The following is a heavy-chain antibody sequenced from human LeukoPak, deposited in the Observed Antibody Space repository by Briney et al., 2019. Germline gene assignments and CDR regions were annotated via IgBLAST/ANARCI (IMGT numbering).Heavy chain of an antibody. V-gene: IGHV4-4*07. CDR2: IYSSGKT. J-gene: IGHJ4*02. CDR1: GGSINNYY. Sequence: SETLSLTCTVSGGSINNYYWTWIRQPAGKGLEWIGRIYSSGKTNHNPSLKSRVTISVDTSMNQFSLKLSSVTAADTAVYYCAREKGNSYGYDYWGQGTLVTVSS. CDR3: AREKGNSYGYDY. D-gene: IGHD5-18*01.